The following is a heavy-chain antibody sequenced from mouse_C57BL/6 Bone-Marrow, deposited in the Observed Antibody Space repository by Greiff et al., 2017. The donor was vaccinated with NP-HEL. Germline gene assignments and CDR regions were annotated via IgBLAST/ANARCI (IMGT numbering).Heavy chain of an antibody. J-gene: IGHJ2*01. V-gene: IGHV5-4*01. CDR1: GFTFSSYA. CDR2: ISDGGSYT. Sequence: VQLKESGGGLVKPGGSLKLSCAASGFTFSSYAMSWVRQTPEKRLEWVATISDGGSYTYYPDNVKGRFTISRDNAKNNLYLQMSHLKSEDTAMYYCARDRITRYYFDYWGQGTTLTVSS. CDR3: ARDRITRYYFDY. D-gene: IGHD2-4*01.